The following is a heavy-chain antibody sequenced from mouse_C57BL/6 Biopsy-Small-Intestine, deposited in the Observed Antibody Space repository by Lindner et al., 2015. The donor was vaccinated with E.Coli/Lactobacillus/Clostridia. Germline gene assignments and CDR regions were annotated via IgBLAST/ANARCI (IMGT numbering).Heavy chain of an antibody. CDR1: GYAFSSSW. J-gene: IGHJ2*01. CDR2: IYPGDGDT. V-gene: IGHV1-82*01. CDR3: ARGGWDGFDY. Sequence: VQLQESGPELVKPGASVKISCKASGYAFSSSWMNWVKQRPGKGLEWIGRIYPGDGDTNYNGKFKGKATLTADKSSSTAYTQLSSLTSEDSAVYFCARGGWDGFDYWGQGTTLTVSS. D-gene: IGHD4-1*01.